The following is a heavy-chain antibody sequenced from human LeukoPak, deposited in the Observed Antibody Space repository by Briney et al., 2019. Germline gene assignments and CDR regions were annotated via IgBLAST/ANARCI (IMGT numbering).Heavy chain of an antibody. D-gene: IGHD3-10*01. CDR3: AKDFYGSGSYEVYYYYMDV. V-gene: IGHV3-23*01. Sequence: GGSLRLSCAASGFTFNCAMSWVRQAPGKGLEWVSSISGSGGSTYYADSVKGRFTISRDNSKNTLYLQMNSLRAEDTAVYYCAKDFYGSGSYEVYYYYMDVWGKGTTVTVSS. CDR1: GFTFNCA. J-gene: IGHJ6*03. CDR2: ISGSGGST.